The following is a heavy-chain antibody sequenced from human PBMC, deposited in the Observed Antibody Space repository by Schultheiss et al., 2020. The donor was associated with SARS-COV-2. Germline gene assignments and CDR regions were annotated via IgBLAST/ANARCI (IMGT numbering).Heavy chain of an antibody. CDR2: IYHSGST. D-gene: IGHD3-9*01. CDR3: AREGGITISV. V-gene: IGHV4-34*01. J-gene: IGHJ4*02. CDR1: GGSFSGYY. Sequence: SETLSLTCAVYGGSFSGYYWSWIRQPPGKGLEWIGYIYHSGSTYYNPSLKSRVTISVDTSKNQFSLKLSSVTAADTAVYYCAREGGITISVWGQGTLVTVSS.